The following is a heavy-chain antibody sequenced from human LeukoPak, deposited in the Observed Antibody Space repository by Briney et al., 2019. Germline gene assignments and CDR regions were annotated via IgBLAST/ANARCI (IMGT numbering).Heavy chain of an antibody. CDR3: ARDAYDLPDY. CDR1: GYTFTNYG. CDR2: ISAYNGNT. V-gene: IGHV1-18*01. D-gene: IGHD3-3*01. Sequence: GASVKVSCKASGYTFTNYGISWVRQAPGQGLEWMGWISAYNGNTKYIRRLQGRVTMTTDTSTNTAYMELRSLRSDDTAVYYCARDAYDLPDYWGQGTLVTVSS. J-gene: IGHJ4*02.